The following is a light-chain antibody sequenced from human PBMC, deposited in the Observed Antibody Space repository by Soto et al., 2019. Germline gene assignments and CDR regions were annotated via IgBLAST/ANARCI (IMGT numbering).Light chain of an antibody. CDR1: QSVAGN. CDR3: QQSNNWPPLT. V-gene: IGKV3-15*01. Sequence: EIVMTQSPATLSVSPGETATLSCRASQSVAGNLAWYQQKPGQPPRLLIYGVSTRATGVPARFSGSGSETDFSLTISSLQIEDFALYYCQQSNNWPPLTVGGGNKVEIK. J-gene: IGKJ4*01. CDR2: GVS.